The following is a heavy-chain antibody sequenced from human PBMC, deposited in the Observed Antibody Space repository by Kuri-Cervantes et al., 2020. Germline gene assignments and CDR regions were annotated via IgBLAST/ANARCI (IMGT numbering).Heavy chain of an antibody. V-gene: IGHV1-2*02. J-gene: IGHJ4*02. Sequence: ASVKVSCKASEYTFTAYYLHWVRQGPGQGLEWMGWINPNSGATSYAHKFQGRVTMTRDTSINTAFMDLSSLTSDDTAVYYCARGPDPGSDYWGQGTLVTVSS. CDR3: ARGPDPGSDY. CDR1: EYTFTAYY. D-gene: IGHD1-14*01. CDR2: INPNSGAT.